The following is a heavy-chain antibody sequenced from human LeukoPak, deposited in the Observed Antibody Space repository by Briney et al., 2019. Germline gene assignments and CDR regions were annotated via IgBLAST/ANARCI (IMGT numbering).Heavy chain of an antibody. Sequence: ASVNVSCKASGGTFSSYAISWVRQAPGQGLEWMGGITPIFGTANYAQKFQGRVTITADESTSTAYMELSSLRSEDTAVYYCARGYFDSSGYYYSDYWGQGTLVTVSS. V-gene: IGHV1-69*01. CDR2: ITPIFGTA. CDR1: GGTFSSYA. CDR3: ARGYFDSSGYYYSDY. D-gene: IGHD3-22*01. J-gene: IGHJ4*02.